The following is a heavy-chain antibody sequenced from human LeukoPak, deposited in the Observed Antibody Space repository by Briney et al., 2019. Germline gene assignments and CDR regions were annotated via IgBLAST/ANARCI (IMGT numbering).Heavy chain of an antibody. CDR2: IYTSGST. V-gene: IGHV4-4*09. D-gene: IGHD4-23*01. CDR3: ARLGPVDYGVNPYYFDY. Sequence: PSETLSLTCTVSGGSISSYYWSWIRQPPGKGLEWIGYIYTSGSTNYNPSLKSRVTISVDTSKNQFSLKLSSVTAADTAVYYCARLGPVDYGVNPYYFDYWGQGTLVTVSS. J-gene: IGHJ4*02. CDR1: GGSISSYY.